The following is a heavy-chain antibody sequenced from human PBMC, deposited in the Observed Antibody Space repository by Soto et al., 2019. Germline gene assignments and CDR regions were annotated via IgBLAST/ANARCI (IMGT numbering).Heavy chain of an antibody. D-gene: IGHD5-18*01. V-gene: IGHV4-31*03. Sequence: KPSETLSLTCTVSGGSIRSGGYYWSWVRQNPRRGLEWIGNIYYSGNTYYNPSLKGRLTISVDTSKNQFSLNLSSVTAADTAVYYCARDRLMATAGTARHYFGSDVWGQGTTVTVSS. CDR3: ARDRLMATAGTARHYFGSDV. J-gene: IGHJ6*02. CDR1: GGSIRSGGYY. CDR2: IYYSGNT.